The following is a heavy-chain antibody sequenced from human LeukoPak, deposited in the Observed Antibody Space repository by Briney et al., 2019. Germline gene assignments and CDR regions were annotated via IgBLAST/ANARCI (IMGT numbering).Heavy chain of an antibody. D-gene: IGHD6-13*01. V-gene: IGHV3-30*02. J-gene: IGHJ4*02. CDR2: IRYDGSNK. CDR1: GFTFSSYG. Sequence: PGGSLRLSCAASGFTFSSYGMHWVRQAPGKGLEWVAFIRYDGSNKYYADSVKGRFTISRDNSKNTLYLQMNSLRAEDTAVYYCAKAGPNGIWYYFDNWGQGTLVTVSS. CDR3: AKAGPNGIWYYFDN.